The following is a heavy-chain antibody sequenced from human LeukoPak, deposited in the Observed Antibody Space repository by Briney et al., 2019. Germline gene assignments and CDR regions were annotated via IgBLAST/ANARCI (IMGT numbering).Heavy chain of an antibody. Sequence: KGLEXXAVISYDGSNKYYADSVKGRFTISRDNSKNTLYLQMNSLRAEDTAVYYCAKAEYSSGWYQDYWGQGTLVTVSS. J-gene: IGHJ4*02. D-gene: IGHD6-19*01. CDR2: ISYDGSNK. CDR3: AKAEYSSGWYQDY. V-gene: IGHV3-30*18.